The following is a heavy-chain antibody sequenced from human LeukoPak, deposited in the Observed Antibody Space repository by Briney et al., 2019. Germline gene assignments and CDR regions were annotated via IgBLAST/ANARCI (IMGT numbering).Heavy chain of an antibody. J-gene: IGHJ5*02. CDR2: IYPGDSDT. CDR1: GYSFTSYW. CDR3: ARGGIDCSGGSCYLVWFDP. D-gene: IGHD2-15*01. Sequence: GESLKISCKGSGYSFTSYWIGWVRQMPGKGLEWTGIIYPGDSDTRYSPSFQGQVTISADKSISTAYLQWSSLKASDTAMYYCARGGIDCSGGSCYLVWFDPWGQGTLVTVSS. V-gene: IGHV5-51*01.